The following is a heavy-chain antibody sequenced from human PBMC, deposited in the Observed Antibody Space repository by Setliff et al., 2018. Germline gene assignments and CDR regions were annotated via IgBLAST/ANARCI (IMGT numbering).Heavy chain of an antibody. CDR3: ARSLGSGSYYNSRPFYSDY. Sequence: PSETLSLTCAVYGGSFSGYYWSWIRQPAGRGLEWIGHIDPSGNTNYQPSLKSRVTISGDTSKNQFSLKLTSVTAADTAVYYCARSLGSGSYYNSRPFYSDYWGQGTLVTVSS. CDR1: GGSFSGYY. CDR2: IDPSGNT. V-gene: IGHV4-59*10. D-gene: IGHD3-10*01. J-gene: IGHJ4*02.